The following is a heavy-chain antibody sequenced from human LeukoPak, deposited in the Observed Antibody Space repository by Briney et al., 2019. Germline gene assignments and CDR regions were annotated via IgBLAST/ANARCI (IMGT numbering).Heavy chain of an antibody. CDR1: GFTFSSYA. J-gene: IGHJ5*02. D-gene: IGHD2-2*01. V-gene: IGHV3-30*04. Sequence: PGGSLRLSCAASGFTFSSYAMHWVRQAPGKGLEWVAVISYDGSNKYYADSVKGRFTISRDNSKNTLYLQMNSLRAEDTAVYYCARERIVVVPAAMGGWFDPWGQGTQVTVSS. CDR3: ARERIVVVPAAMGGWFDP. CDR2: ISYDGSNK.